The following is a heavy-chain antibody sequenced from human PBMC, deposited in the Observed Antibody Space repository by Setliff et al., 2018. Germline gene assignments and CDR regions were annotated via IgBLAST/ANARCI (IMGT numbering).Heavy chain of an antibody. V-gene: IGHV1-69*13. J-gene: IGHJ4*02. CDR2: FIPILGAT. CDR3: ARDTRDRYDTSGHYLSLDS. Sequence: SVKVSCKSSGGTFSSSGITWVRQAPGQGLQWLGRFIPILGATNYAQNFQGRVTITADESTSTAYMELSSLRSEDTAVYYCARDTRDRYDTSGHYLSLDSWGQGTLVTVSS. CDR1: GGTFSSSG. D-gene: IGHD3-22*01.